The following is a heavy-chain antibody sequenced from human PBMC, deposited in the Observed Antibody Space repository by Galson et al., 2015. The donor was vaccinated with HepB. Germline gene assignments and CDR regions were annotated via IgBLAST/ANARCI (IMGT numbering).Heavy chain of an antibody. CDR1: GFTFSSYS. CDR2: ISSSSSTI. V-gene: IGHV3-48*01. J-gene: IGHJ5*02. CDR3: ARVLSVGWFDP. Sequence: SLGLSCAASGFTFSSYSMNWVRQAPGKGLEWVSYISSSSSTIYYADSVKGRFTISRDNAKNSLYLQMNSLRAEDTAVYYCARVLSVGWFDPWGQGTLVTVSS.